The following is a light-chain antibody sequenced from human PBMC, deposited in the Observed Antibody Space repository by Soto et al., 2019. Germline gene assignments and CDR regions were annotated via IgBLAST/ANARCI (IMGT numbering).Light chain of an antibody. CDR1: SSDVGGYKY. V-gene: IGLV2-14*01. J-gene: IGLJ1*01. CDR3: SSYTSSSTYV. CDR2: DVS. Sequence: QSVLTQPASVSKSPGQSITISCTGTSSDVGGYKYVSWYQQHPGEAPKLMIYDVSNRPSGVSNRFSGSKSGNTASLTISGLQAEDEADYYCSSYTSSSTYVFGTGTKVTVL.